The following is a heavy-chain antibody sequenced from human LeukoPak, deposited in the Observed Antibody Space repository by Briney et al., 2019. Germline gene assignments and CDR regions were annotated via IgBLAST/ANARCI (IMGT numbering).Heavy chain of an antibody. CDR3: ATPYISGYFDWSPIFQH. CDR1: GFTFTNYG. J-gene: IGHJ1*01. Sequence: PGRPLRLSCAASGFTFTNYGMHWVRQAPGKGLEWVAVTWYDGSNKYYADSVKGRFTISRDNSKNTLYLQMNSLRAEDTAVYYCATPYISGYFDWSPIFQHWGQGTLVTVSS. CDR2: TWYDGSNK. D-gene: IGHD3-9*01. V-gene: IGHV3-33*03.